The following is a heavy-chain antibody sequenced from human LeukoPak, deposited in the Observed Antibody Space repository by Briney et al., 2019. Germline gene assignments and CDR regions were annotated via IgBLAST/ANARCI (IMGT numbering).Heavy chain of an antibody. CDR2: IYYSGTT. CDR1: GGSISSYY. CDR3: ARDYDFWSGYYQSPWFDP. J-gene: IGHJ5*02. D-gene: IGHD3-3*01. V-gene: IGHV4-4*08. Sequence: SETLSLTCTVSGGSISSYYWSWIRQPPGKGLEWIGYIYYSGTTNYNPSLKSRVTISVDTSKNQFSLRLNSVTAADTAVYYCARDYDFWSGYYQSPWFDPWGQGTLVTVSS.